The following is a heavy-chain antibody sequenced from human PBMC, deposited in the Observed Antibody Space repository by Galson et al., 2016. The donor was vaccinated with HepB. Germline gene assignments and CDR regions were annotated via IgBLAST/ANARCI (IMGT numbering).Heavy chain of an antibody. J-gene: IGHJ4*02. Sequence: CAISGDSVSNNSAVWHWIRQSPSRGLEWLGRTYFRSNWYNDYAVSVKSRATINPDTPKNQFSLHLNSVTPEDTAVYYCAGEYRRTEGKHVATIDYWGQGTLVTVSA. CDR2: TYFRSNWYN. CDR3: AGEYRRTEGKHVATIDY. V-gene: IGHV6-1*01. D-gene: IGHD1-26*01. CDR1: GDSVSNNSAV.